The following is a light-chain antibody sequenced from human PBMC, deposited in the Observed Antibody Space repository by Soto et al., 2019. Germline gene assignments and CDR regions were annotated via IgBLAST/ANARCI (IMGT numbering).Light chain of an antibody. CDR1: QSVSNNY. Sequence: EIVLTQSPGTLSLSPGERATLSCGASQSVSNNYLAWYQQKPGQAPRLLIYGASNRATGIPDRFSGSGSGTDFTLNSSRLEPEDFAVYYCQQYGSSGTFGQGTKVEIK. CDR3: QQYGSSGT. CDR2: GAS. J-gene: IGKJ1*01. V-gene: IGKV3-20*01.